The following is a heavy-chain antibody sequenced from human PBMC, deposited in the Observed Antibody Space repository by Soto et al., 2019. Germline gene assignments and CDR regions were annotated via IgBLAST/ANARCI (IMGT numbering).Heavy chain of an antibody. V-gene: IGHV1-18*01. CDR2: ISAYNGNT. D-gene: IGHD6-6*01. CDR3: ARGAYSSSSYYFDY. CDR1: GYTFTSYT. Sequence: ASVKVSCKASGYTFTSYTISWVRQAPGQGLEWMGWISAYNGNTNYAQELQGRVTMTTDTTTSTAYMELRSLRSDDTAVYYGARGAYSSSSYYFDYWGQGTLVTVSS. J-gene: IGHJ4*02.